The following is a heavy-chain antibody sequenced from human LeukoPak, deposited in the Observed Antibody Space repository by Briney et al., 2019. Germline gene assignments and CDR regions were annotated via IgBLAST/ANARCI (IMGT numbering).Heavy chain of an antibody. CDR1: GFTFSSYW. V-gene: IGHV3-7*01. J-gene: IGHJ4*02. CDR3: ARDYYYDSSGYYYEGSGVNY. Sequence: GGSLRLXCAAPGFTFSSYWMSWDRRAPGKGLEWVANIKQDGSEKYYVDSVKGRFTISRDNAKYSLYLQMNSLRAEDTAVYYCARDYYYDSSGYYYEGSGVNYWGQGTLVTVSS. CDR2: IKQDGSEK. D-gene: IGHD3-22*01.